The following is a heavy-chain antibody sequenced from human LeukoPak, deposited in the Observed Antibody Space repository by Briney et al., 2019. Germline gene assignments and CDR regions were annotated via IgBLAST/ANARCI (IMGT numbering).Heavy chain of an antibody. D-gene: IGHD3-3*02. CDR3: ARGISTHWFDP. J-gene: IGHJ5*02. CDR1: GGSFSEYY. CDR2: INHSGST. Sequence: SENLSLTCSVFGGSFSEYYWSWIRQPPGKGLEWIGEINHSGSTTYNPSLNSRVTISVDTSKNQISLILNSVTAADTAVYYCARGISTHWFDPWGQGTLVIVSS. V-gene: IGHV4-34*01.